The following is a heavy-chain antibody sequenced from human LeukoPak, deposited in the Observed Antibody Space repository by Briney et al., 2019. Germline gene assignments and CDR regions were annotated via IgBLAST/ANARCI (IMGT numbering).Heavy chain of an antibody. D-gene: IGHD3-10*01. CDR2: IYGGGSS. Sequence: GGSLRLSCEASGISIRDNYMTWIRQTPGKGLEWVSVIYGGGSSYYADSVQGRFTISRDESKNTVYLHMKNLREGDSAVYFCARDPRTYYVSGSPDNWGQGTRVTVSS. J-gene: IGHJ4*02. CDR3: ARDPRTYYVSGSPDN. CDR1: GISIRDNY. V-gene: IGHV3-66*01.